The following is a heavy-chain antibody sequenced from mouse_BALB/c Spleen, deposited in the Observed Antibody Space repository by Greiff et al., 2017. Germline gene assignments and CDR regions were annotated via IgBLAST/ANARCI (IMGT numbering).Heavy chain of an antibody. Sequence: EVMLVESGGGLVQPGGSRKLSCAASGFTFSSFGMHWVRQAPEKGLEWVAYISSGSSTIYYADTVKGRFTISRDNPKNTLFLQMTSLRSEDTAMYYCARSYYYGTAWFAYWGQGTLVTVSA. CDR3: ARSYYYGTAWFAY. CDR2: ISSGSSTI. CDR1: GFTFSSFG. D-gene: IGHD1-1*01. J-gene: IGHJ3*01. V-gene: IGHV5-17*02.